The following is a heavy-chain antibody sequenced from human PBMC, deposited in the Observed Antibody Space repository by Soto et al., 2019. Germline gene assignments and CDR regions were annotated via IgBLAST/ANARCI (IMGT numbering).Heavy chain of an antibody. CDR2: IYYSGST. CDR3: ARDRATLLDY. Sequence: SETLSLTCTVSGGSISSGDYYWSWIRQPPGKGLEWIGYIYYSGSTYYNPSLKSRATISVDTSKNQFSLKLSSVTAADTAVYYCARDRATLLDYWGQGTLVTVSS. D-gene: IGHD1-26*01. CDR1: GGSISSGDYY. V-gene: IGHV4-30-4*01. J-gene: IGHJ4*02.